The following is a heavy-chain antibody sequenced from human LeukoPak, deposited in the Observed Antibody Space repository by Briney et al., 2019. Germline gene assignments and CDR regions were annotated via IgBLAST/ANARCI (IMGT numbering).Heavy chain of an antibody. CDR3: ARTRGYSYGFTYYYYGMDV. CDR1: GFTFSSYA. V-gene: IGHV3-7*01. J-gene: IGHJ6*02. D-gene: IGHD5-18*01. CDR2: IKQDGSEK. Sequence: PGGSLRLSCAASGFTFSSYAMSWVRQAPGKGLEWVANIKQDGSEKYYVDSVKGRFTISRDNAKNSLYLQMNSLRAEDTAVYYCARTRGYSYGFTYYYYGMDVWGQGTTVTVSS.